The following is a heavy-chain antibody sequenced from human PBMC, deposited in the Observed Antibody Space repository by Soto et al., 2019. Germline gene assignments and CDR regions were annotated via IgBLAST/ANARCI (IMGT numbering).Heavy chain of an antibody. V-gene: IGHV4-39*01. CDR2: IYYSGST. J-gene: IGHJ5*02. CDR1: GGSISSSSYY. D-gene: IGHD2-2*01. CDR3: ARQDGNIVVVPAAWGWFDP. Sequence: SETLSLTCTVSGGSISSSSYYWGWIRQPPGKGLEWIGSIYYSGSTYYNPSLKSRVTISVDTSKNQFSLKLSSVTAADTAVYYCARQDGNIVVVPAAWGWFDPWGQGTLVTVSS.